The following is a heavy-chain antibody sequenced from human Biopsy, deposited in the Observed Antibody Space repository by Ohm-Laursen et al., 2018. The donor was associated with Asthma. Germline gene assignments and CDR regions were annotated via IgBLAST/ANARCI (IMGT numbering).Heavy chain of an antibody. J-gene: IGHJ4*02. V-gene: IGHV4-59*07. CDR3: VRAVRNEQWLAPFDY. CDR2: VYWTGCT. Sequence: SDTLSLPCNVYGGSISSFYWSWIRQSPEKGLEWMGYVYWTGCTNYNPSLKSRITMSVDTSKNRMFLELTSVTAADTAIYYCVRAVRNEQWLAPFDYWGQGKPVTVSS. CDR1: GGSISSFY. D-gene: IGHD6-19*01.